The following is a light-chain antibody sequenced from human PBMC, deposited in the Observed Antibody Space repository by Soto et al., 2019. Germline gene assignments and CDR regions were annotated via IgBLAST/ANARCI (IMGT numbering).Light chain of an antibody. Sequence: EIVMTQSPATLSVSPGERATLSCRASQSLSSNLAWYQQKPGQAPRLLIYGASTRATGIPARFSGSGSGTEFTLNIRSLQSDDFAVYYCQQCNNWPHTFGQGTKVEIK. V-gene: IGKV3-15*01. CDR1: QSLSSN. CDR3: QQCNNWPHT. CDR2: GAS. J-gene: IGKJ1*01.